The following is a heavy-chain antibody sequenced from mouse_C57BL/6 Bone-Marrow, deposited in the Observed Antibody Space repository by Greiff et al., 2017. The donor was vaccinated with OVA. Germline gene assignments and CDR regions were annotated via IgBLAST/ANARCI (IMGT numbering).Heavy chain of an antibody. CDR3: ARRGTTVLATRDYAIDY. D-gene: IGHD1-1*01. CDR2: INPSTGGT. V-gene: IGHV1-42*01. J-gene: IGHJ4*01. Sequence: VQLQQSGPELVKPGASVKISCKASGYSFTGYYMNWVKQSPEKSLEWIGEINPSTGGTTYNQKFKAKATLTVDKSSSTAYMQLKSLTSEDSAVYYCARRGTTVLATRDYAIDYWGQGTSVTVSS. CDR1: GYSFTGYY.